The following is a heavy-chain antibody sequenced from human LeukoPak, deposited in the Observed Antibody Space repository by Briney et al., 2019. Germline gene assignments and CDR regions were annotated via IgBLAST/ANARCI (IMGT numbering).Heavy chain of an antibody. CDR1: GGSFSGYY. V-gene: IGHV4-34*01. D-gene: IGHD5-18*01. Sequence: SETLSLTCAVYGGSFSGYYWSWIRQPPGKGLEWIGEINLSGSTNYNPPLKSRVTISVDTSKNQFSLRLSSVTAADTAVYYCARVYSDYWGQGTLVTVSS. CDR2: INLSGST. CDR3: ARVYSDY. J-gene: IGHJ4*02.